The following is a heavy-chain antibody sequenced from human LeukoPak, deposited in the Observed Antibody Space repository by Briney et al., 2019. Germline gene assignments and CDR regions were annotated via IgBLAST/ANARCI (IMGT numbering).Heavy chain of an antibody. Sequence: HPGVSLRLSCAASGFTFSSYAMSWVRQAPGKGLVWVSRINSDGSSTSYADSVKGRFTISRDNAKNTLYLQMNSLRAEDTAVYYCARDKFTVTTAFGYWGQGTLVTVSS. V-gene: IGHV3-74*01. CDR2: INSDGSST. J-gene: IGHJ4*02. CDR1: GFTFSSYA. D-gene: IGHD4-17*01. CDR3: ARDKFTVTTAFGY.